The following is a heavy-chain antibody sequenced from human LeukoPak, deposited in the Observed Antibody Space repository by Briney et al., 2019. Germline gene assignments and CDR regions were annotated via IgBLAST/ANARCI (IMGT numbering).Heavy chain of an antibody. CDR2: IYYSGST. J-gene: IGHJ3*02. V-gene: IGHV4-31*03. CDR3: AREGYYDSSGYYYENGAFDI. D-gene: IGHD3-22*01. Sequence: SETLSLTCTVSGGSISSGGYYWSWIRQHPGKGLEWIGYIYYSGSTYYNPSLKSRVTISVDTSKNQFSLKLSSVTAADTAVYYCAREGYYDSSGYYYENGAFDIWGQGTMVTVSS. CDR1: GGSISSGGYY.